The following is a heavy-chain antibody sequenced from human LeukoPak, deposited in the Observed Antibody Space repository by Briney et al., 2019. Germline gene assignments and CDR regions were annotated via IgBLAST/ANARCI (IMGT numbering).Heavy chain of an antibody. J-gene: IGHJ4*02. D-gene: IGHD6-19*01. CDR2: IYYSGST. CDR1: GGSISSYY. V-gene: IGHV4-59*01. CDR3: ARGKYSSGWYYFDY. Sequence: ASETLSLTCTVSGGSISSYYWSWIRQPPGKGLEWIGYIYYSGSTNYNPSLKSRVTISVYTSKNQFSLKLSSVTAADTAVYYCARGKYSSGWYYFDYWGQGTLVTVSS.